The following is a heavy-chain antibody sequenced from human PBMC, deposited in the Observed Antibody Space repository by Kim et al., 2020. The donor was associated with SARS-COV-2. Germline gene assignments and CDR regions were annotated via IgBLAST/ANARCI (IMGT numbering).Heavy chain of an antibody. D-gene: IGHD2-21*02. J-gene: IGHJ6*02. CDR3: ARDKHCGGDCYQGYYYYGMDV. CDR1: GFTFSSYS. Sequence: GGSLRLSCAAYGFTFSSYSMNWVRQAPGKGLEWVSYISSSSSYIYYADSVKGRFTITRDTAKNSLYLQMNSLGAEDTAVYYCARDKHCGGDCYQGYYYYGMDVWGQGTTVTVSS. CDR2: ISSSSSYI. V-gene: IGHV3-21*01.